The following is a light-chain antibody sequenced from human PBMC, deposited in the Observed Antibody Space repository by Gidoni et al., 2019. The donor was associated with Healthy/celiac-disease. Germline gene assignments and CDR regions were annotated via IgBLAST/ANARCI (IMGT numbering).Light chain of an antibody. J-gene: IGLJ2*01. Sequence: QSALTQPVSVSGSPGQSITISCTGTSSDVGGYNYVSWYQQHPGKAPKLMIYEVSNRPSGVSNRFSGSKSGNTASLTISGLQAEDEADYYCSSYTSSSTSRVFGGGTKLTVL. CDR3: SSYTSSSTSRV. CDR2: EVS. CDR1: SSDVGGYNY. V-gene: IGLV2-14*01.